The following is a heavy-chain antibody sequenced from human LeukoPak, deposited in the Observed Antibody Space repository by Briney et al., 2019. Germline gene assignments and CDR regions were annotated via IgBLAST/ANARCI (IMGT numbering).Heavy chain of an antibody. CDR1: GFTFSYYG. CDR2: ISGSGDAT. V-gene: IGHV3-23*01. CDR3: ATYRQVLLPFES. D-gene: IGHD2-8*02. J-gene: IGHJ4*02. Sequence: PGGSLRLSCAASGFTFSYYGMSWVRQAPGKGLEWVSSISGSGDATYYADSVRGRFTISRDNSKSTLSLQMNSLRAEDTAIYYCATYRQVLLPFESWGQGTLVTVSS.